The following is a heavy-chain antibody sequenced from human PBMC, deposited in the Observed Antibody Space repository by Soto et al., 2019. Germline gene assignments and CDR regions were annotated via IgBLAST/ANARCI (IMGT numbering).Heavy chain of an antibody. D-gene: IGHD3-3*01. V-gene: IGHV3-30*18. CDR3: AKTGPMPDHDFWSGNYYYYYMDV. CDR1: GFTFSSYG. Sequence: GGSLRLSCAASGFTFSSYGMHWVRQAPGKGLEWVAVISYDGSNKYYADSVKGRFTISRDNSKNTLYLQMNSLRAEDTAVYYCAKTGPMPDHDFWSGNYYYYYMDVWGKGTTVTVSS. CDR2: ISYDGSNK. J-gene: IGHJ6*03.